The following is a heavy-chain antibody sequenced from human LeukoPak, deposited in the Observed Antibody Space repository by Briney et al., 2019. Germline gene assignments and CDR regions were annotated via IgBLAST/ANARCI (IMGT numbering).Heavy chain of an antibody. V-gene: IGHV4-34*01. Sequence: SETLSLTCAVYGGSFSGYYWSWIRQPPGKGLEWNGEINHSGSTNYNPSLKGRVTISVGTSKNQFSLKLSSVTAADTAVYYCARGRAGYCSSTSCWGRSFDIWGQGTMVTVSS. CDR3: ARGRAGYCSSTSCWGRSFDI. CDR2: INHSGST. J-gene: IGHJ3*02. CDR1: GGSFSGYY. D-gene: IGHD2-2*03.